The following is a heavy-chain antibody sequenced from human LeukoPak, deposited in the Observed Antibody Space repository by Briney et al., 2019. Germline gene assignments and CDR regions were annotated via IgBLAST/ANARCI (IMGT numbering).Heavy chain of an antibody. CDR1: GYTLTELS. CDR3: ARSSGDLYYYYYAMDV. J-gene: IGHJ6*02. V-gene: IGHV1-24*01. CDR2: FDPEDGET. D-gene: IGHD3-22*01. Sequence: ASVKVSCKVSGYTLTELSMHWVRQAPGKGLEWMGGFDPEDGETIYAQKFQGRVTITSDTSASTAYMELSSLRSEDTSVYYCARSSGDLYYYYYAMDVWGQGTTVTVSS.